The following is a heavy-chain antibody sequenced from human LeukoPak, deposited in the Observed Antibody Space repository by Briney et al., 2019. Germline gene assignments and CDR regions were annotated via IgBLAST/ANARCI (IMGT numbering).Heavy chain of an antibody. CDR1: GFTFTSSA. CDR3: AAENYYDTIY. J-gene: IGHJ4*02. V-gene: IGHV1-58*02. D-gene: IGHD3-22*01. CDR2: IVVGSGNT. Sequence: SVKVSCKASGFTFTSSAMQGVRQARGQRLEWIGWIVVGSGNTNYAQKFQERVTITRDMSTSTAYMELSSLRSEDTAVYYCAAENYYDTIYWGQGTLVTVSS.